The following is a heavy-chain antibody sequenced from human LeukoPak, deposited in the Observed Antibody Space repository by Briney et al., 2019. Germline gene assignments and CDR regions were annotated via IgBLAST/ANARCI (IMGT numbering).Heavy chain of an antibody. CDR1: GFTFRDYA. J-gene: IGHJ4*02. D-gene: IGHD2-2*01. Sequence: GGSLRLSCAASGFTFRDYAMTWVRQAPGKGLEWVSNILNSGVTTKYADSVKGRFTVSRDNSKNTLYLQMNSLRAEDTAVYYCARHPEPGYCSSTSCHESYFDYWGQGTLVTVSS. CDR2: ILNSGVTT. V-gene: IGHV3-23*01. CDR3: ARHPEPGYCSSTSCHESYFDY.